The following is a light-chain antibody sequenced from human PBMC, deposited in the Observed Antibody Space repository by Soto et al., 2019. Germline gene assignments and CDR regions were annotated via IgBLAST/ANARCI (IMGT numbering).Light chain of an antibody. CDR1: TSNIGTNA. CDR2: GNN. CDR3: ATWDDSLNGHVI. J-gene: IGLJ2*01. V-gene: IGLV1-44*01. Sequence: QSVLTQPPSASGTPGQRVTISCSGSTSNIGTNAVNWYQQLPGTAPKLLIYGNNQRPSGVPDRFSGSKSGTSASLAISGLQSEDEAEYYCATWDDSLNGHVIFGGGTKLTVL.